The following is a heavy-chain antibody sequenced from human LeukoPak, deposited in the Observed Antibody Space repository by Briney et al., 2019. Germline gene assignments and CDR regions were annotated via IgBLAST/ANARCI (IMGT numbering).Heavy chain of an antibody. D-gene: IGHD3-10*01. CDR3: AKDSGGSGSPYYYYYYYMDV. V-gene: IGHV3-23*01. CDR2: ISGGGGST. Sequence: PGGSLRLSCAASGFTFSSYGMSWVRQAPGKGLEWVSSISGGGGSTYYADSAKGRFTISRDNSKNTLYLQMNSLRAEDTAVYYCAKDSGGSGSPYYYYYYYMDVWGKGTTVTISS. CDR1: GFTFSSYG. J-gene: IGHJ6*03.